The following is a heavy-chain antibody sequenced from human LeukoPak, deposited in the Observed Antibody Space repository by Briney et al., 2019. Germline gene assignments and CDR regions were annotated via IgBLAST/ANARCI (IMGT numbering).Heavy chain of an antibody. D-gene: IGHD6-6*01. CDR3: ARDGPRQLAGYYYYYMDV. CDR2: IYYSGSA. CDR1: GVTIYSHY. V-gene: IGHV4-59*11. J-gene: IGHJ6*03. Sequence: SETLSLTCSVSGVTIYSHYWIWLPQPPGKGLEGRVYIYYSGSANYNPSRKSRVTISVDTARNQFSLKLSSVTAADTAVYYCARDGPRQLAGYYYYYMDVWGKGTTVTVSS.